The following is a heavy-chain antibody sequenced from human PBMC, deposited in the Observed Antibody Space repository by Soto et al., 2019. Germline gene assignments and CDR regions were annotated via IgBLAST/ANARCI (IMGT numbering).Heavy chain of an antibody. J-gene: IGHJ4*02. Sequence: PSETLSLTCAVSSGSISSSNWWSWVRQPQGKGLGGIGQISQIRSTTYNPSLKSRVTISVDKSRNQFSLKLSSVPAADTAVYYCVRGPGNHYYGSGIDYWGQGTLVTV. CDR2: ISQIRST. D-gene: IGHD3-10*01. V-gene: IGHV4-4*02. CDR1: SGSISSSNW. CDR3: VRGPGNHYYGSGIDY.